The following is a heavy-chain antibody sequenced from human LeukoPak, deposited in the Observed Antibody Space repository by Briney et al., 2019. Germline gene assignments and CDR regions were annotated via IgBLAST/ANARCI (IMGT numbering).Heavy chain of an antibody. D-gene: IGHD1-26*01. CDR3: ASLDPSGSSLQADY. CDR1: GFTFSSYS. CDR2: ISSSSSYI. V-gene: IGHV3-21*01. Sequence: PGGSLRLSCAASGFTFSSYSMNWVRQAPGKGLEWVSSISSSSSYIYYADSVKGRFTISRDNAKNSLYLQMNSLRAEDTAVYYCASLDPSGSSLQADYWGQGTLVTVSS. J-gene: IGHJ4*02.